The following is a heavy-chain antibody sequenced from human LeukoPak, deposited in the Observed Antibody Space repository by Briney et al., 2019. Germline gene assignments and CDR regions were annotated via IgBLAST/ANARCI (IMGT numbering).Heavy chain of an antibody. CDR2: INSDGSAT. Sequence: PGGSLRLSCAPSGSTFSSYWMHWVRQTPGKGGVWVSRINSDGSATSYADSVKGRFTISRDNAKNTVYLQMNSLRAEDTTVYYCASTESGLYLDYWGQGILVTVSS. CDR3: ASTESGLYLDY. V-gene: IGHV3-74*01. J-gene: IGHJ4*02. D-gene: IGHD3-16*02. CDR1: GSTFSSYW.